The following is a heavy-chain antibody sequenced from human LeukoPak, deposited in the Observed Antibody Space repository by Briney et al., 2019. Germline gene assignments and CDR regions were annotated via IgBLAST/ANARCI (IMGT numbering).Heavy chain of an antibody. J-gene: IGHJ4*02. D-gene: IGHD5-12*01. CDR3: AKDWREYSGYDSGDWRSDYFDY. CDR1: GGTFSSYA. V-gene: IGHV1-69*13. CDR2: IIPIFGTA. Sequence: GASVKVSCKASGGTFSSYAISWVRQAPGQGLEWMGGIIPIFGTANYAQKFQGRVTITADESTSTAYMELSSLRAEDTAVYYCAKDWREYSGYDSGDWRSDYFDYWGQGTLVTVSS.